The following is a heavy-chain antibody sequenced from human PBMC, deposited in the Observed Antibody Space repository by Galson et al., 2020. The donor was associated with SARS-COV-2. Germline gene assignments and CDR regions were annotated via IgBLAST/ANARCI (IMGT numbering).Heavy chain of an antibody. CDR1: GDSVSSNSAA. V-gene: IGHV6-1*01. Sequence: SQTLSLTCAISGDSVSSNSAAWNWIRQSPSRGLEWLGRTYYRSKWYNDYAVSVKSRITINPDTSKNQFSLQLNSVTPEDTAVYYCARQGRLLEWLFSEYYYYGMDVWGQGTTVTVSS. CDR2: TYYRSKWYN. D-gene: IGHD3-3*01. CDR3: ARQGRLLEWLFSEYYYYGMDV. J-gene: IGHJ6*02.